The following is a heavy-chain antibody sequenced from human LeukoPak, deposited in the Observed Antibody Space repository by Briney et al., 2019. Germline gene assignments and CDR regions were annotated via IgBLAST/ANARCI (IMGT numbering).Heavy chain of an antibody. CDR2: IKTNTGNP. CDR1: GYTFTNYA. V-gene: IGHV7-4-1*02. J-gene: IGHJ4*02. D-gene: IGHD5-24*01. Sequence: ASVKVSCKASGYTFTNYAMNWVRQAPGQGLQWMGWIKTNTGNPTYAQGFTGRFVFSLDTSVSTAYLQISSLKAEDTAVYYCAREEGRDGLKGDFDYWGQGTLVTVSS. CDR3: AREEGRDGLKGDFDY.